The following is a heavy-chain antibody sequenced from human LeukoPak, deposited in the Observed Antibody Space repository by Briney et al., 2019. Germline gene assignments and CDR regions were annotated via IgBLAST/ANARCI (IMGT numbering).Heavy chain of an antibody. D-gene: IGHD3-10*01. CDR3: AREPLYYYGSGSYYNGGNWFDP. Sequence: SETLSLTCTVSGGSISSSSYYWGWIRQPPGTGLEWIGSIYYSGSTYYNPSLKSRVTISVDTSKNQFSLKLSSVTAADTAVYYCAREPLYYYGSGSYYNGGNWFDPWGQGTLVTVSS. J-gene: IGHJ5*02. V-gene: IGHV4-39*07. CDR1: GGSISSSSYY. CDR2: IYYSGST.